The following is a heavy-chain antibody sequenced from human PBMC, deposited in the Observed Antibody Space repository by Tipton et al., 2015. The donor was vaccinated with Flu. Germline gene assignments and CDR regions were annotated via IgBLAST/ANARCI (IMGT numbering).Heavy chain of an antibody. CDR1: GGSFSGYY. CDR2: INHSGST. V-gene: IGHV4-34*01. D-gene: IGHD1-14*01. Sequence: TLSLTCAVYGGSFSGYYWSWIRQPPGKGLEWIGEINHSGSTNYNPSLKSRVTISVDTSKNQFSLKLSSVTAADTAVYYCARGPTTRYYYYYGMDVWGQGTTVTVSS. J-gene: IGHJ6*02. CDR3: ARGPTTRYYYYYGMDV.